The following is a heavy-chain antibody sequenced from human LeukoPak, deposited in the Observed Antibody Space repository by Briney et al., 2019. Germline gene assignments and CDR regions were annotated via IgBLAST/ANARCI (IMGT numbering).Heavy chain of an antibody. Sequence: GGSLRLSCAASGFTFSSYNMNWVRQAPGKGLEWVSSISSSSSYIYYADSVKGRFTISRDNAKNSLYLQMNSLRAEDTAVYYCARDLDYYDSSGHYYFGYWGQGTLVTVSS. D-gene: IGHD3-22*01. CDR1: GFTFSSYN. CDR3: ARDLDYYDSSGHYYFGY. CDR2: ISSSSSYI. J-gene: IGHJ4*02. V-gene: IGHV3-21*01.